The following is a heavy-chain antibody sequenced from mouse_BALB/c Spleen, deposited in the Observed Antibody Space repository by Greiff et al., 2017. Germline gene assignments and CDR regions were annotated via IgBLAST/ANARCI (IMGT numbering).Heavy chain of an antibody. V-gene: IGHV5-12-2*01. CDR3: ARHGVSTGAMDY. J-gene: IGHJ4*01. CDR1: GFTFSSYT. CDR2: ISNGGGST. Sequence: EVMVVESGGGLVQPGGSLKLSCAASGFTFSSYTMSWVRQTPEKWLEWVAYISNGGGSTYYPDTVKGRFTISRDNAKNTLYLQMSSLKSEDTAMFYCARHGVSTGAMDYWGQGTSGTVSS.